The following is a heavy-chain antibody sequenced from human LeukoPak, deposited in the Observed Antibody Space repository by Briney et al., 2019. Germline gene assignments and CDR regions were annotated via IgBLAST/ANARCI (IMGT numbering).Heavy chain of an antibody. V-gene: IGHV4-34*01. J-gene: IGHJ5*02. D-gene: IGHD1-1*01. CDR3: ARGFPLTGNDRKYNWFDP. Sequence: SETLSLTCAVYGGSFSGYYWSWIRQPPGKGLEWIGEINHSGSTNYNPSLKSRVTISVDTSKNQFSLKLSSVTAADTAVYYCARGFPLTGNDRKYNWFDPGGKGTLVPVS. CDR2: INHSGST. CDR1: GGSFSGYY.